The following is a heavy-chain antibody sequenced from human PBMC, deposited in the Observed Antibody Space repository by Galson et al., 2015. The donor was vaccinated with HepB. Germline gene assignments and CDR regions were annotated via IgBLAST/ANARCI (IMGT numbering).Heavy chain of an antibody. CDR2: ITGSGSST. V-gene: IGHV3-23*01. CDR3: AKDLVTMIGDGAFDI. CDR1: GFTFNNYA. Sequence: SLRLSCAASGFTFNNYAMSWVRQAPGKGLEWVSVITGSGSSTYYADSVKGRFTISRDNSKNTLYLQMNSLRAEDTAVYYCAKDLVTMIGDGAFDIWGQGTMVAVSS. D-gene: IGHD3-22*01. J-gene: IGHJ3*02.